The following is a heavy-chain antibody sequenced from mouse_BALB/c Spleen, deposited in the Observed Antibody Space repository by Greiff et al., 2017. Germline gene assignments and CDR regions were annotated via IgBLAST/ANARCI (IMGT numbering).Heavy chain of an antibody. D-gene: IGHD1-1*01. CDR3: TSPPYGSSYWFAY. J-gene: IGHJ3*01. V-gene: IGHV1-5*01. CDR1: GYSFTSYW. CDR2: IYPGNSDT. Sequence: VQLQQSGTVLARPGASVKMSCKASGYSFTSYWMHWVKQRPGQGLEWIGAIYPGNSDTSYNQKFKGKAKLTAVTSASTAYMELSSLTNEDSAVYYCTSPPYGSSYWFAYWGQGTLVTVSA.